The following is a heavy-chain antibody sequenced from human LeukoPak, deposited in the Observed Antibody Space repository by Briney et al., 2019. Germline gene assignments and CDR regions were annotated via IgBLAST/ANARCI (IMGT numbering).Heavy chain of an antibody. CDR1: GFTFSSYA. Sequence: GGSLRLSCAASGFTFSSYAMSWVRQAPGKGLEWVSAISGSGGSTYYADSVKGRFTISRDNSKNTLYLQMNSLRAEDTAVYYCAKDERPPPSFWSGYSASNAFDIWGQGTMVTVSS. D-gene: IGHD3-3*01. V-gene: IGHV3-23*01. CDR3: AKDERPPPSFWSGYSASNAFDI. J-gene: IGHJ3*02. CDR2: ISGSGGST.